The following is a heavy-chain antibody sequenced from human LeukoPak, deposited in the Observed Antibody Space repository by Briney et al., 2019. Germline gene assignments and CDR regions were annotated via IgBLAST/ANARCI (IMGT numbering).Heavy chain of an antibody. Sequence: GGSLRLSCAASGFTFSSYAMSWVRQAPGKGLEWVSAISGSGGSTYYADSVKGRSTISRDNSKNALYLQMNSLRAEDTAVYYCARSSTSCFDYWGQGTLVTVSS. V-gene: IGHV3-23*01. D-gene: IGHD2-2*01. CDR2: ISGSGGST. J-gene: IGHJ4*02. CDR3: ARSSTSCFDY. CDR1: GFTFSSYA.